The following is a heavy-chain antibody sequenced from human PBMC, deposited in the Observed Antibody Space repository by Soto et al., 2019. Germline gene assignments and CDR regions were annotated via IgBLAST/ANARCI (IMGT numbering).Heavy chain of an antibody. V-gene: IGHV1-46*01. D-gene: IGHD1-7*01. CDR1: GYTFINYF. J-gene: IGHJ3*01. CDR2: VDPSGGSA. Sequence: QAQLLQSGAEVKKPGASVKVSCKASGYTFINYFIHWVRQAPGQRLEWIGIVDPSGGSADYAQKFQGRVTMTTDVSTRTVFMGLSSLRSEDTAVYYCARPLIGNTVDLWGQGTTVIVSS. CDR3: ARPLIGNTVDL.